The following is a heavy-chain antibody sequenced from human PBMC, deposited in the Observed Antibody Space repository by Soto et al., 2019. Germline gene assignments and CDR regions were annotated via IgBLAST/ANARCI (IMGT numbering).Heavy chain of an antibody. CDR3: ARCSGGTCYASYAFDI. D-gene: IGHD2-15*01. CDR2: TVANNGYT. V-gene: IGHV1-18*01. Sequence: QVQLVQSGIEVKNPGASVKVSCKASGYAFTSFGISWVRQAPGQGLEWMGWTVANNGYTKYAQNRQGRVTLITDTSTSTAYMELRSLMYDDTAVYYCARCSGGTCYASYAFDIWGQGTMVTVSS. J-gene: IGHJ3*02. CDR1: GYAFTSFG.